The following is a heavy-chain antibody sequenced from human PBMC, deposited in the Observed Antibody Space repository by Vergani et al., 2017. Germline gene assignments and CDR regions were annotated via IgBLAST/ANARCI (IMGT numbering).Heavy chain of an antibody. CDR1: GGPISSGGYY. V-gene: IGHV4-31*03. CDR2: IYYSGST. Sequence: QVQLQESGPGLVKPSQTLSLTCTVSGGPISSGGYYWSWIRQHPGKGLEWIGYIYYSGSTYYNPSLKSRVTISVDTSKNQFSLKLSSVTAADTAVYYCARVGGGDSGYEIDSSGWKLFDYWGQGTLVTVSS. D-gene: IGHD6-19*01. J-gene: IGHJ4*02. CDR3: ARVGGGDSGYEIDSSGWKLFDY.